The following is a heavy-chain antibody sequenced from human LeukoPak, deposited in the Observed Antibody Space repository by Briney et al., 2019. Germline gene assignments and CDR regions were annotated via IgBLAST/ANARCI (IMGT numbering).Heavy chain of an antibody. J-gene: IGHJ3*02. Sequence: SETLSLTCTVSGYSIRSGYYWGWIRQPPGKGLEWIGSIYHSGSTYYNPSHKSRVTISVDTSKNQFSLKLSSVTAADTAVYYCARGRDGYSDAFDIWGQGTMVTVSS. V-gene: IGHV4-38-2*02. CDR1: GYSIRSGYY. D-gene: IGHD5-24*01. CDR2: IYHSGST. CDR3: ARGRDGYSDAFDI.